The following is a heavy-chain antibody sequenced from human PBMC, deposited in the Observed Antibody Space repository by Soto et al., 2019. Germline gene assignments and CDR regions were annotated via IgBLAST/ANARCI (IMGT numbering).Heavy chain of an antibody. V-gene: IGHV3-30*18. Sequence: GESLKISCAASGFTFSSYGMHWVRQAPGKGLEWVAVISYDGSNKYYADSVKGRFTISRDNSKNTLYLQMNSLRAEDTAVYYCAKDVIAAGLDYYYGMDVWGQGTTVTVSS. CDR2: ISYDGSNK. CDR1: GFTFSSYG. CDR3: AKDVIAAGLDYYYGMDV. D-gene: IGHD6-25*01. J-gene: IGHJ6*02.